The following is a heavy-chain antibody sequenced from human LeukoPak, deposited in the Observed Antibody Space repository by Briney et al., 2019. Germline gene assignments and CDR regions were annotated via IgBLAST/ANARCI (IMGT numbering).Heavy chain of an antibody. CDR3: TKRVDGSGNYYNDY. D-gene: IGHD3-10*01. CDR1: GFNVNNYA. Sequence: PGGSLRLSCAASGFNVNNYAMNWVRQAPGKGLEWVSAISQNSGRSYYFYEDSEKGRFTISRDSSKNTLYLQMNSLRAEDTAVYLCTKRVDGSGNYYNDYWGQGTLVTVSS. CDR2: ISQNSGRS. V-gene: IGHV3-23*01. J-gene: IGHJ4*02.